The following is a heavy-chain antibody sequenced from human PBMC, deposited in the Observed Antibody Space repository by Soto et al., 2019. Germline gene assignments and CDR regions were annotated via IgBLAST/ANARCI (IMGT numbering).Heavy chain of an antibody. J-gene: IGHJ4*02. CDR3: ARATGGYSYGSSPRHFDY. CDR1: GGSITYYF. D-gene: IGHD5-18*01. CDR2: ISFSGAT. Sequence: SETLSLTCTVSGGSITYYFWSWIRQTPGKGLDWIGSISFSGATYSNPSLKGRAALSVDTSKNQFSLKLSSVTAADTAVYYCARATGGYSYGSSPRHFDYWGQGTLVTVSS. V-gene: IGHV4-59*12.